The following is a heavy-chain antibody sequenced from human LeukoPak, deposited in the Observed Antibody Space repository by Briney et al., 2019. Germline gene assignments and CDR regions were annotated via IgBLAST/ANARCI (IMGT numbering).Heavy chain of an antibody. CDR1: GFTFSSYA. J-gene: IGHJ4*02. CDR2: ISGSGGST. CDR3: ASSYGSGSYSGFDY. V-gene: IGHV3-23*01. D-gene: IGHD3-10*01. Sequence: PGGSLRLSCAASGFTFSSYAMSWVRQAPGKGLEWVSAISGSGGSTYYADSVKGWFTISRDNSKNTLYLQMNSLRAEDTAAYYCASSYGSGSYSGFDYWGQGTLVTVSS.